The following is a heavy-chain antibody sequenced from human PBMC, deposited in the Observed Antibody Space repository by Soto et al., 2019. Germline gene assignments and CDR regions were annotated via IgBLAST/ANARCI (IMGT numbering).Heavy chain of an antibody. D-gene: IGHD2-15*01. CDR1: AFKFSDYY. CDR3: PRAPDCSAGSCYRHFDL. CDR2: ISGGGDVI. J-gene: IGHJ4*02. V-gene: IGHV3-11*01. Sequence: GGSLRLSCAASAFKFSDYYMSWVRQAPGKGLEWVSYISGGGDVIYYADSVKGRFTISRDNDKKSVHLQMDTLRAEDTALYYCPRAPDCSAGSCYRHFDLWGQGXRVTVSS.